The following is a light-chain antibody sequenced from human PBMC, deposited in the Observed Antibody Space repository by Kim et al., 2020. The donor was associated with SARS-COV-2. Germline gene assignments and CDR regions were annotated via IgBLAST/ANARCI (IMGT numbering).Light chain of an antibody. CDR3: QTWGPGIRV. CDR2: INIEGSH. J-gene: IGLJ3*02. Sequence: SVKLTCTLGSWDSNCAIAWHQQQPEKGPRHLMRINIEGSHTKGDGIPDRFSGSSSGAVRYLTISGLQSEDEADYYCQTWGPGIRVFGGGTQLTVL. CDR1: SWDSNCA. V-gene: IGLV4-69*01.